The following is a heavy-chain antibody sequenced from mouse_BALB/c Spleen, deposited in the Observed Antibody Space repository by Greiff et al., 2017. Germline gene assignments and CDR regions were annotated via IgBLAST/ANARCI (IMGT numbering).Heavy chain of an antibody. D-gene: IGHD1-1*01. J-gene: IGHJ4*01. CDR1: GFNIKDYY. CDR3: ARLYYYGSGYAMDY. CDR2: IDPENGNT. V-gene: IGHV14-1*02. Sequence: VQLQQSGAELVRPGALVKLSCKASGFNIKDYYMHWVKQRPEQGLEWIGWIDPENGNTIYDPKFQGKASITADTSSNTAYLQLSSLTSEDTAVYYCARLYYYGSGYAMDYWGQGTSVTVSS.